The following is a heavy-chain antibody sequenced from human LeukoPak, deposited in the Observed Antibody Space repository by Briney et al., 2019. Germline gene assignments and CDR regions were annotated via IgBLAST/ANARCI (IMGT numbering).Heavy chain of an antibody. CDR3: ARVGWELLNLHFDP. CDR2: IKKDGSQK. J-gene: IGHJ5*02. D-gene: IGHD1-26*01. Sequence: GGSLRLSCVGSGFTFSDKWMSWVCQAPGKGPEWVASIKKDGSQKYYVDSVKGRFTISRDNAQNSLYLQMSSLRVEDTAIYSCARVGWELLNLHFDPWGQGTLVTVSS. V-gene: IGHV3-7*03. CDR1: GFTFSDKW.